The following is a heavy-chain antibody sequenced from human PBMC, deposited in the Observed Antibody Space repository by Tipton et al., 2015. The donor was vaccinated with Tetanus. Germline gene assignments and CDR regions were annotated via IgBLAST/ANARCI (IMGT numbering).Heavy chain of an antibody. CDR3: ARDRGDYIYYGMDV. CDR1: GYTFTGYY. J-gene: IGHJ6*02. V-gene: IGHV1-2*02. CDR2: IDPNSGGT. D-gene: IGHD3-22*01. Sequence: VQLVQSGAEMKKPGASVKVSCKASGYTFTGYYMYWVRRAPGQGLEWMGWIDPNSGGTVYAQKFQGRVTMTRDTSISTAYMELSSLRSDDTAVYYCARDRGDYIYYGMDVWGPGTTVTVS.